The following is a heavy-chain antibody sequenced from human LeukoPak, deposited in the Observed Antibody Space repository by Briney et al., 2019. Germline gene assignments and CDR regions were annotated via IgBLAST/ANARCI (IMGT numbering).Heavy chain of an antibody. CDR2: INHSGST. V-gene: IGHV4-34*01. Sequence: SETLSLTCAVYGGSFSGYYWSWIRQPPGQGLEWIGEINHSGSTTYNPSLKSRATISVDTYKNQCSLKPSSVTPADTAVYYCARGPYYYDSSGCLDYWGQGTLVTVSS. CDR1: GGSFSGYY. D-gene: IGHD3-22*01. J-gene: IGHJ4*02. CDR3: ARGPYYYDSSGCLDY.